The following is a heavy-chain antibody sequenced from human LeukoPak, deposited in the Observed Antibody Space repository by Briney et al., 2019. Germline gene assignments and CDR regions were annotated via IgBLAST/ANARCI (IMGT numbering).Heavy chain of an antibody. D-gene: IGHD6-13*01. Sequence: SETLSLTCNVSGGSINRHYWTWIRQTPQRGLEWIGYIYYSGGTNYNPSLQSRVTVSADTSANQLSLRLTSVTAADTAVYYCARRTASWYLRAFDLWGPGTMVTVSS. V-gene: IGHV4-59*08. CDR1: GGSINRHY. CDR2: IYYSGGT. CDR3: ARRTASWYLRAFDL. J-gene: IGHJ3*01.